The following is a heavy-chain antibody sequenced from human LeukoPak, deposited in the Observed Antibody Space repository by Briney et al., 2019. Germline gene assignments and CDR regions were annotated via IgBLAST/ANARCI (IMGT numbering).Heavy chain of an antibody. CDR3: ARTPDGADY. D-gene: IGHD3-10*01. CDR1: GFIFSSYW. V-gene: IGHV3-7*01. J-gene: IGHJ4*02. Sequence: GGSLRLSCAASGFIFSSYWMTWVRQAPGKGLDWVANMKQDGSEKHYVDSVKGRFTISRDNARNSLYLQMNSLRVEDTAVYYCARTPDGADYWGQGTLVTVSS. CDR2: MKQDGSEK.